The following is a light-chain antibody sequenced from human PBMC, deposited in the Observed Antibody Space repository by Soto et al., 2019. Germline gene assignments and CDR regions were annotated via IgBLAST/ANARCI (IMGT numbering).Light chain of an antibody. J-gene: IGLJ1*01. CDR1: NIGSKS. CDR3: QVWDSSSAL. V-gene: IGLV3-21*02. Sequence: SYELTQPPSVSVAPGQTARITCGGNNIGSKSVHWYQQKPGQAPVLVVYDDSDQPSGIPERFSGSNSGNTATLTISRVEAGDEADYYCQVWDSSSALFGTGTKVTVL. CDR2: DDS.